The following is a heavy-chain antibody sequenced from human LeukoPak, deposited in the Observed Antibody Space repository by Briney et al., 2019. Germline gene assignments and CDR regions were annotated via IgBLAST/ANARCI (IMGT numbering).Heavy chain of an antibody. V-gene: IGHV3-30*02. CDR2: IRYDGSNK. J-gene: IGHJ3*02. CDR3: AKDKSAMVRGVGDAFDI. CDR1: GFTFSSYG. Sequence: PGGSLRLSCAASGFTFSSYGMHWVRQAPGKGLEWVAFIRYDGSNKYYADSVKGRFTISRDNSKNTLYLQMNSLRADDTALYYCAKDKSAMVRGVGDAFDIWGQGTMVTVSS. D-gene: IGHD3-10*01.